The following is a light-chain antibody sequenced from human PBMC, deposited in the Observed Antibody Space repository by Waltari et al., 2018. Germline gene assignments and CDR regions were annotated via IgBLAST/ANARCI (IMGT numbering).Light chain of an antibody. Sequence: DIQMTQSPSPLSASVGDRVTITCQASQDIRKFLNWFQQKPGTAPKVVIYDASNLEKGVPSRFSGSGSGTRFTLTISSLQPDDFATYYCQQYDILPLTFGGGTRVE. J-gene: IGKJ4*01. CDR2: DAS. CDR3: QQYDILPLT. CDR1: QDIRKF. V-gene: IGKV1-33*01.